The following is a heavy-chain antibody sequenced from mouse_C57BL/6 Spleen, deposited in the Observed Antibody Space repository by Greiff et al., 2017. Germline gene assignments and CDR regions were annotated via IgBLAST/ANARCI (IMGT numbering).Heavy chain of an antibody. V-gene: IGHV5-4*01. CDR2: ISDGGSYT. J-gene: IGHJ2*01. Sequence: EVQLVESGGGLVKPGGSLKLSCAASGFTFSSYAMSWVRQTPEKRLEWVATISDGGSYTYYPDNVKGRFTISRDNAKNNLYLQMSHLKSEDTAMYYWARVITTVVRGYFDYWGQGTTLTVSS. D-gene: IGHD1-1*01. CDR1: GFTFSSYA. CDR3: ARVITTVVRGYFDY.